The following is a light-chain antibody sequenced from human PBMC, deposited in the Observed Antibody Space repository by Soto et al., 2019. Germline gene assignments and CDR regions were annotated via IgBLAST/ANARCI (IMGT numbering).Light chain of an antibody. V-gene: IGLV2-14*01. CDR2: EVG. J-gene: IGLJ1*01. Sequence: QSALTQPASVSGSPGQSITISCTGTSRDVGGYNFVSWYQQYPGEVPKLMIYEVGNRSSGVSNRFSGSKSGNTASLTISGLQAEDEADYYCSSYTSSSILVFGTGTKVTVL. CDR1: SRDVGGYNF. CDR3: SSYTSSSILV.